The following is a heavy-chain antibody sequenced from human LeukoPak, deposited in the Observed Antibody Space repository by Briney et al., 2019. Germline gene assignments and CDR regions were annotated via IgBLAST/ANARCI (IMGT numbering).Heavy chain of an antibody. CDR2: IYPRDGST. CDR3: ARDQEAFDY. V-gene: IGHV1-46*01. J-gene: IGHJ4*02. Sequence: ASAKVSCKASGYSFTSNYIHWVRQAPGQGLEWMGMIYPRDGSTSYAQKFQGRVTVTRDTSTSTVHTELSGLRSEDTAVYYCARDQEAFDYWGQGTLVTVSS. CDR1: GYSFTSNY.